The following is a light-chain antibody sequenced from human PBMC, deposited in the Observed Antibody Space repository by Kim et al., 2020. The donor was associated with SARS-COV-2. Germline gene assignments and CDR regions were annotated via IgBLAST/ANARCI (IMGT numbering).Light chain of an antibody. Sequence: QTATLTCTGNSNNVGNQGAAWLKQDQGHPPKLLAYRNDNRPSGISERFSASRSGNTASLSITGLQPEDEADYYRSAWDSSLSAYLLGTGTKVTVL. V-gene: IGLV10-54*01. J-gene: IGLJ1*01. CDR1: SNNVGNQG. CDR3: SAWDSSLSAYL. CDR2: RND.